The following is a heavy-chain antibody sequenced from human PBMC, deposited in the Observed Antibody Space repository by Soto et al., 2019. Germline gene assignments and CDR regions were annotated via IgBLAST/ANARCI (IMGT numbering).Heavy chain of an antibody. V-gene: IGHV1-69*12. D-gene: IGHD2-15*01. CDR3: ARGVYCSGGSCYWGAHYYYYYYGMDV. CDR2: IIPIFGTA. J-gene: IGHJ6*02. Sequence: QVQLVQSGAEVKKPGSSVKVSCKASGGTFSSYAISWVRQAPGQGLEWMGGIIPIFGTANYAQKFQGRVRMTADESTSTAYMELGSLRSEDTAVYYCARGVYCSGGSCYWGAHYYYYYYGMDVWGQGTTVTVSS. CDR1: GGTFSSYA.